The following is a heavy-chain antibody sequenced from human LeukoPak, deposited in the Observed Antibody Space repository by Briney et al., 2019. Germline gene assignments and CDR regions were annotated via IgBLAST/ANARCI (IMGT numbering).Heavy chain of an antibody. CDR1: GGTFSSYA. V-gene: IGHV1-69*05. CDR3: ARASPQDYDSSGALRAYYYYMDV. J-gene: IGHJ6*03. D-gene: IGHD3-22*01. Sequence: GASVKVSCKASGGTFSSYAISWVRQAPGQGLEWMGGIIPIFGTANYAQKFQGRVTTTTDESTSTAYMEQSSLRSEDTAVYYCARASPQDYDSSGALRAYYYYMDVWGKGTTVTVSS. CDR2: IIPIFGTA.